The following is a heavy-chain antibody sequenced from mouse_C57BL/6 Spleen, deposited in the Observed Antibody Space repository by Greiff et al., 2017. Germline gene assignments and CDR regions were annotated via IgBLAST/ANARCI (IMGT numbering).Heavy chain of an antibody. Sequence: VRLVESGPGRVAPSQSLSITCTVSGFSLTSSAISWVRQPPGKGLEWLGVIWTGGSTNYNSALKSRLSISKDNSKSQVFIKMNSLQTDDTSRYYCARNSYGSSYFDYWGQGTTLTVSS. D-gene: IGHD1-1*01. CDR3: ARNSYGSSYFDY. CDR2: IWTGGST. J-gene: IGHJ2*01. V-gene: IGHV2-9-1*01. CDR1: GFSLTSSA.